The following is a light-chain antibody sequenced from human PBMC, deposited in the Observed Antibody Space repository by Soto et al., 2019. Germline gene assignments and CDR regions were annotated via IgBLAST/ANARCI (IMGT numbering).Light chain of an antibody. CDR3: QQSYSIPWT. J-gene: IGKJ1*01. CDR1: QNIINY. CDR2: AAS. V-gene: IGKV1-39*01. Sequence: DIPMTQFPSSLSASVGDRVTITCRASQNIINYLNWYQQKPGKAPKLLIHAASSLQSGVPPRFSGTGSGTDFTLTISSLQPEDFATYYCQQSYSIPWTFGQGTNVEIK.